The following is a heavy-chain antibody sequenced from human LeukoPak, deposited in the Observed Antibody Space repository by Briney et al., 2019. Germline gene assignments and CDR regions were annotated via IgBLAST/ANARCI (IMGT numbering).Heavy chain of an antibody. D-gene: IGHD2-15*01. CDR2: INPSGGST. CDR3: GRVSCGGNCYSLIGTFDI. J-gene: IGHJ3*02. CDR1: GYTFTSYY. V-gene: IGHV1-46*01. Sequence: ASVKVSCKASGYTFTSYYMHWVRQAPGQGLEWMGIINPSGGSTSYAQKFQGRVTMTRDMSTSTVYMKMSSLRSEDTAVYYCGRVSCGGNCYSLIGTFDIWGQGTMVTVSS.